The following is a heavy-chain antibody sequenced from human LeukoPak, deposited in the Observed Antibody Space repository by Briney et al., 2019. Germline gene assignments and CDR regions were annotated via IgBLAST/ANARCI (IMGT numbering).Heavy chain of an antibody. J-gene: IGHJ5*02. CDR3: ARDESARGQLVL. CDR1: GGTFSSYA. D-gene: IGHD6-13*01. CDR2: IIPIFGTA. V-gene: IGHV1-69*05. Sequence: SVKVSXKASGGTFSSYAISWLRQAPGQGLEWIGGIIPIFGTANYAQKFQGRVTITTDESTSTAYMELSSLRSEDTAVYYCARDESARGQLVLWGQGTLVTVSS.